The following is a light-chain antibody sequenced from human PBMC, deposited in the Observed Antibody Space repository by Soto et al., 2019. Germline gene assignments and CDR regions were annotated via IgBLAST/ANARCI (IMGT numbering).Light chain of an antibody. Sequence: EIVLTQSPGTLSLSPGERATLSCRASQGVSSTYLAWYQQRLGQAPRLLIFGASSRATGIPDRFSGSGSGTEFTLTISSLQSEDFAVYYCQQYNDWPPLTFGPGTKVDIK. V-gene: IGKV3D-15*01. CDR2: GAS. CDR3: QQYNDWPPLT. J-gene: IGKJ3*01. CDR1: QGVSSTY.